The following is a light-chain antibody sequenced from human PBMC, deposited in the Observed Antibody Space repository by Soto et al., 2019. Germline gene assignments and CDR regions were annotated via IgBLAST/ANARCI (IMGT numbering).Light chain of an antibody. J-gene: IGKJ4*01. CDR1: QSVSSN. CDR3: QRYNNWPLT. Sequence: EIVMTQSPATLSVSPGERATLSCRASQSVSSNLAWYQQKPGQAPRLLIFGASTRATGIPARFSGSGSGTEFSLTISSLQSEDFAVYYCQRYNNWPLTFGGGTKV. CDR2: GAS. V-gene: IGKV3-15*01.